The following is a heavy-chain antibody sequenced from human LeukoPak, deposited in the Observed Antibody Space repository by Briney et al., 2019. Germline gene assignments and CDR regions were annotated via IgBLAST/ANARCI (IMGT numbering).Heavy chain of an antibody. CDR2: IHPGDSDT. Sequence: PGESLKISCKGSGYSFSYYWIAWVRQMPGKGLEWMGIIHPGDSDTRYSPSLQGQVTISADKSISTAYLQWSSLKASDSAMYYCARQDLSSLYYFDRWGQGTLVTVSS. V-gene: IGHV5-51*01. CDR1: GYSFSYYW. CDR3: ARQDLSSLYYFDR. J-gene: IGHJ4*02. D-gene: IGHD3-16*02.